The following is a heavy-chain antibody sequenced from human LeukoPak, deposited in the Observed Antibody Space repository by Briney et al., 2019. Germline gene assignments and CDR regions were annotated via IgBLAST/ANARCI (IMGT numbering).Heavy chain of an antibody. CDR2: IYPNNNST. V-gene: IGHV1-46*03. D-gene: IGHD2-15*01. J-gene: IGHJ4*02. Sequence: GASVKASCKASGYTFTSYSMHWVRQAPGQGLEWMGIIYPNNNSTNYAQEFQGRVTMTRDTSTSTVYMELSSLRSEDTAVYYCATSMYCSGGSCFSNYFDYWGQGTLVTVSS. CDR3: ATSMYCSGGSCFSNYFDY. CDR1: GYTFTSYS.